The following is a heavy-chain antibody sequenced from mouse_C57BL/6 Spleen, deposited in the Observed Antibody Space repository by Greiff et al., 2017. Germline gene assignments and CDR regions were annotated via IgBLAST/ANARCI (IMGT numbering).Heavy chain of an antibody. CDR3: TRGANYYGSSYFDY. CDR2: ISSGGDYI. J-gene: IGHJ2*01. V-gene: IGHV5-9-1*02. CDR1: GFTFSSYA. D-gene: IGHD1-1*01. Sequence: EVKLVESGEGLVKPGGSLKLSCAASGFTFSSYAMSWVRQTPEKRLEWVAYISSGGDYIYYADTVKGRFTISRDNARNTLYLQMSSLKSEDTAMYYCTRGANYYGSSYFDYWGQGTTLTVSS.